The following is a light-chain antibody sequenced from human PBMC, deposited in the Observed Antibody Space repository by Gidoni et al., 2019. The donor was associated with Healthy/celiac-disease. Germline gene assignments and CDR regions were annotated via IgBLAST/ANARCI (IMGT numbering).Light chain of an antibody. J-gene: IGKJ3*01. CDR1: QSISSH. V-gene: IGKV1-39*01. Sequence: DIQMTQSPSSLSASVGDRVTITCRASQSISSHLNWYQQKPGKAPKLLSYAASSLQSVVPSRFSGSGSGTDFTLTISSLQPEDFATYYCQQSYSTLFTFGPGTKVDIK. CDR2: AAS. CDR3: QQSYSTLFT.